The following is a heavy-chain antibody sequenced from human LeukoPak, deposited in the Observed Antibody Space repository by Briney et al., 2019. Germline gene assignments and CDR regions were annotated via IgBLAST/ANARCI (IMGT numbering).Heavy chain of an antibody. CDR2: IYYSGST. V-gene: IGHV4-61*01. D-gene: IGHD4-17*01. CDR1: GGSISSSSYY. CDR3: ARADYAYYYYMDV. Sequence: SETLSLTCIVSGGSISSSSYYWSWIRQPPGKGLEWIGYIYYSGSTNYNPSLKSRVTISVDTSKNQFSLKLSSVTAADTAVYYCARADYAYYYYMDVWGKGTTVTVSS. J-gene: IGHJ6*03.